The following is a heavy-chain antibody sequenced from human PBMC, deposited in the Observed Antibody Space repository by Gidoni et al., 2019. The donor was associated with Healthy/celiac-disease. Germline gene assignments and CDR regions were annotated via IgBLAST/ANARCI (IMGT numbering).Heavy chain of an antibody. D-gene: IGHD6-13*01. CDR1: GFNVSSYA. CDR2: ISGSGGSP. J-gene: IGHJ4*02. Sequence: EVQLLESGGGLVQTGGSRRLSGAAAGFNVSSYARSWVRQAPGKGLEWFSAISGSGGSPSYADSVKGRFTISRDNSKTPLYLQMNSLRAEDTAVYYCAKDPGYSSPRGFDYWGQGTLVTVSS. CDR3: AKDPGYSSPRGFDY. V-gene: IGHV3-23*01.